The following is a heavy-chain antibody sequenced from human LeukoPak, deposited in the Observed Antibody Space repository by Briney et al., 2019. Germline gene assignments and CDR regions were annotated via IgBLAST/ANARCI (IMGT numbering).Heavy chain of an antibody. Sequence: SETLSLTCAVYGGSFSGYYWSWIRQPPGKGLEWIGEINHSGSTNYNPSLKSRVTISVDTSKNQFSLKLSSVTAADTAVYYCARVEVTGWFDPWGQGTLVTVSS. D-gene: IGHD2-8*02. CDR3: ARVEVTGWFDP. CDR2: INHSGST. J-gene: IGHJ5*02. CDR1: GGSFSGYY. V-gene: IGHV4-34*01.